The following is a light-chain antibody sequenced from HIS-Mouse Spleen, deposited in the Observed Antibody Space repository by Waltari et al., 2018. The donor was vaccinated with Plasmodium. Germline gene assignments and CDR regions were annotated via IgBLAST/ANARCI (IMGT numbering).Light chain of an antibody. CDR2: GAS. Sequence: EIVMTQSPATLSVSPGERATLSCRASQSVSSNLAWYQQKPGQAPRLLIYGASTMATGIPAMFSCSGSGTEFTLTISSLQSEDFAVYYCQQYNNWSFTFGPGTKVDIK. J-gene: IGKJ3*01. CDR3: QQYNNWSFT. V-gene: IGKV3-15*01. CDR1: QSVSSN.